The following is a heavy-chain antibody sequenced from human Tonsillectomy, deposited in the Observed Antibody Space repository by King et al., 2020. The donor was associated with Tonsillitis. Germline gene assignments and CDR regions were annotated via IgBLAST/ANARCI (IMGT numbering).Heavy chain of an antibody. V-gene: IGHV1-69*01. CDR3: ARALVGFCTNGVCYTDS. J-gene: IGHJ4*02. CDR2: IIPIFGTA. D-gene: IGHD2-8*01. CDR1: GGSFNSYT. Sequence: QLVQSGAEVKKPGSSVKVSCKASGGSFNSYTISWVRQAPGQGLEWMGGIIPIFGTANYAQKFQGRVTITADESTSSAYMELSSLRSEDTAVYYCARALVGFCTNGVCYTDSWGQGTLVTVSS.